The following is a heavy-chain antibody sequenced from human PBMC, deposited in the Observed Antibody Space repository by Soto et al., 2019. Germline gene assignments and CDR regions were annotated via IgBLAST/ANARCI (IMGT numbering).Heavy chain of an antibody. V-gene: IGHV3-30-3*01. CDR2: ISYDGSNK. J-gene: IGHJ6*02. Sequence: GGSLRLSCAASGFTFSSYAMHWVRQAPGKGLEWVAVISYDGSNKYYADSVKGRFTISRDNSKNTLYLQMNSLRAEDTAVYYCARDDIVVVPAAIYYYYGMDVWGQGTTVTVSS. D-gene: IGHD2-2*01. CDR1: GFTFSSYA. CDR3: ARDDIVVVPAAIYYYYGMDV.